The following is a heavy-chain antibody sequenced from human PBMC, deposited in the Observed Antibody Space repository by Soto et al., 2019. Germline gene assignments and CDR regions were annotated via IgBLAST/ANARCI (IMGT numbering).Heavy chain of an antibody. CDR2: IYSNDDK. D-gene: IGHD3-16*01. CDR3: AHSRASGDGFGYEKDGLDV. V-gene: IGHV2-5*01. J-gene: IGHJ6*02. CDR1: GFSLTTSGVG. Sequence: QTTLKESGPTLGKPTQTLTLTCTFSGFSLTTSGVGLGWIRQPPGKALEWLALIYSNDDKRYSPSLKSRLTITKDTTKNQVVLTLTNMDPVDTATYDCAHSRASGDGFGYEKDGLDVWGQGTTVTGSS.